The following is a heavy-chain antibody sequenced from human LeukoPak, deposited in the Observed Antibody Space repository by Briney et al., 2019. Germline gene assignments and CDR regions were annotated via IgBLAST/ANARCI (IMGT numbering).Heavy chain of an antibody. CDR2: ISAYNGNT. CDR3: ASEYKYDSSGANAFDI. V-gene: IGHV1-18*01. CDR1: GYSFTSYG. D-gene: IGHD3-22*01. J-gene: IGHJ3*02. Sequence: ASVKVSCKASGYSFTSYGISWVRQAPGQGLEWMGWISAYNGNTNYAQKLQGRVTMTTDTSTSTAYMELSSLRSADTAVYYCASEYKYDSSGANAFDIWGQGTMVTVSS.